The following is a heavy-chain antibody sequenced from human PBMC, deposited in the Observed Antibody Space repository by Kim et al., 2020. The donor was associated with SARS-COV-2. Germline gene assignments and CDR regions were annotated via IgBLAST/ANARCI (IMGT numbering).Heavy chain of an antibody. CDR2: SGST. CDR3: ARARGLDY. J-gene: IGHJ4*02. D-gene: IGHD3-10*01. V-gene: IGHV4-34*01. Sequence: SGSTNYTPARKSRVTISVDTSKNQFSLKLSSVTAADTAVYYCARARGLDYWGQGTLVTVSS.